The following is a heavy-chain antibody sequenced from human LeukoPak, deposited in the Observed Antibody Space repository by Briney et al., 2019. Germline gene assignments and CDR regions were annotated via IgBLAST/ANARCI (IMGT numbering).Heavy chain of an antibody. CDR3: AKDADTATIIYWYFDL. J-gene: IGHJ2*01. Sequence: GGSLRLSCTASGFTLSSFGMHWVRQAPGKGLEWVAVISDDGSNTYYADSVKGRFTISRDNSKHTLYLQLNSPRTEDTAVYYCAKDADTATIIYWYFDLWGRGTLVTVSS. D-gene: IGHD5-18*01. CDR1: GFTLSSFG. V-gene: IGHV3-30*18. CDR2: ISDDGSNT.